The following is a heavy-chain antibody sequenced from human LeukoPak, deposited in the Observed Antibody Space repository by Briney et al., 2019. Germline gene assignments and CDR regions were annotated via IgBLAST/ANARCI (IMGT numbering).Heavy chain of an antibody. CDR3: VTDRARLFWYFDL. Sequence: ASVKVSCKVSGSTLSDLSIHWVRQAPGKGLEYVGGSDPEDGEAFHAQNFQGRVTMTEDTSIDTAYMELSSLRSEDTAVYYCVTDRARLFWYFDLWGRGTLVTISS. V-gene: IGHV1-24*01. CDR1: GSTLSDLS. J-gene: IGHJ2*01. D-gene: IGHD2-21*02. CDR2: SDPEDGEA.